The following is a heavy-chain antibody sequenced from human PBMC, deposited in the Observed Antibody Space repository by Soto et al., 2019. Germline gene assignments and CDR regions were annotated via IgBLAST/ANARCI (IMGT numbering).Heavy chain of an antibody. J-gene: IGHJ6*02. D-gene: IGHD2-21*02. CDR1: GYTFTSYG. CDR3: AREGDVPYYYYGMDV. CDR2: ISGYDGRT. V-gene: IGHV1-18*01. Sequence: QVHLVQSGAEVKKPGASVKVSCKTSGYTFTSYGISWVRQAPGQGLEWLGWISGYDGRTNLAQKVQDRVTMTADTSTSTVYMELRSLRSDETAVYYCAREGDVPYYYYGMDVWGQGTTVTVSS.